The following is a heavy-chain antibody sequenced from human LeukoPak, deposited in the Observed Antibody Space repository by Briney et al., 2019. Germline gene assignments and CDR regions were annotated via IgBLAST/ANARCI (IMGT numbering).Heavy chain of an antibody. CDR1: GGSFSGYY. D-gene: IGHD6-13*01. CDR2: INHSGST. V-gene: IGHV4-34*01. Sequence: PSETLSLTCAVYGGSFSGYYWSWIRQPPGKGLEWIGEINHSGSTNYNPSLKSRVTISVDTSKNQFSLKLSSVTAADTAVYYCGSRVSRQQLALRAFDIWGQGTMVTVSS. CDR3: GSRVSRQQLALRAFDI. J-gene: IGHJ3*02.